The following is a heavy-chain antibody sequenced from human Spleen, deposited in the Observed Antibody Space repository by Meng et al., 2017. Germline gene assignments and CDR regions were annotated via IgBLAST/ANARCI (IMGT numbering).Heavy chain of an antibody. D-gene: IGHD4-11*01. CDR1: GGSFSDYY. Sequence: QVQLPHWGAGLWKPSHTLSLTGVSCGGSFSDYYWSWIRQPPGKGLEWIGEINHSGSTNYNPSLESRATISVDTSQNNLSLKLSSVTAADSAVYYCARGPTTMAHDFDYWGQGTLVTVSS. CDR3: ARGPTTMAHDFDY. CDR2: INHSGST. J-gene: IGHJ4*02. V-gene: IGHV4-34*01.